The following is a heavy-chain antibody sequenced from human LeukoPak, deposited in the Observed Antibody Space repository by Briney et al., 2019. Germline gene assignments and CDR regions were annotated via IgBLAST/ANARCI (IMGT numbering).Heavy chain of an antibody. J-gene: IGHJ4*02. CDR3: ARDLTGFGELLFGY. D-gene: IGHD3-10*01. CDR1: GFTFSSYE. CDR2: ISSSGSTI. Sequence: PGGSLRLSCAASGFTFSSYEMNWVRQAPGKGLEWVSYISSSGSTIYYADSVKGRFTISRDNAKNSLYLQMNSLRAEDTAVYYCARDLTGFGELLFGYWGQGTLVTVSS. V-gene: IGHV3-48*03.